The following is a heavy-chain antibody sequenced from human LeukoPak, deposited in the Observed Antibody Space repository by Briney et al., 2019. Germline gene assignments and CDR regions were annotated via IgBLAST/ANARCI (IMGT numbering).Heavy chain of an antibody. CDR3: ARPNSVVGYNSGWYSPYGAFDV. J-gene: IGHJ3*01. CDR2: INHSGST. CDR1: GGSFSGYY. V-gene: IGHV4-34*01. Sequence: SETLSLTCAVYGGSFSGYYWSWIRQPPGKGLEWIGEINHSGSTNYNPSLKSRVTISVDTSKSQFSLKLSSVTAADTAVYYCARPNSVVGYNSGWYSPYGAFDVWGQGTMVIVSS. D-gene: IGHD6-19*01.